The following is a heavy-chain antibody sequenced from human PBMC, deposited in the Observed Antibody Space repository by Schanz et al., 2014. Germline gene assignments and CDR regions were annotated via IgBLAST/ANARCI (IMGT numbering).Heavy chain of an antibody. J-gene: IGHJ5*01. D-gene: IGHD1-26*01. Sequence: VQLLQSGGALVQPGGSLRLSCSASGFTFSTYAMSWARQTPGKGLECVSSITTGGNTYYRDSEKSRFIVSRDNSKNTLKLEMNGLRVDDTAVYYGSKDKQGSRSDDSWGQGTLVTVSS. CDR2: ITTGGNT. CDR3: SKDKQGSRSDDS. CDR1: GFTFSTYA. V-gene: IGHV3-23*01.